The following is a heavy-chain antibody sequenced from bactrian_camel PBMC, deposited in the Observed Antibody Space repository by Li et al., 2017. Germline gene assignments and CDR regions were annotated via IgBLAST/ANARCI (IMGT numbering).Heavy chain of an antibody. Sequence: QLVESGGGLVQPGGSLTLSCAASGFTFSSWWMYWVRQAPGKGLEWVSIINSRGDNTYYADSVKGRFTISRDNAKNTVYLQMNSLKPDDTAVYSCARVRGVVAVGFVDYWGQGTQVTVS. J-gene: IGHJ4*01. CDR2: INSRGDNT. V-gene: IGHV3S25*01. CDR3: ARVRGVVAVGFVDY. D-gene: IGHD6*01. CDR1: GFTFSSWW.